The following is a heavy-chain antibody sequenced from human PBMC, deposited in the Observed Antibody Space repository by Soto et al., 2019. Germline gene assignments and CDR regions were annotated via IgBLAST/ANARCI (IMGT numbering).Heavy chain of an antibody. Sequence: QVQLVQSGAEVKKPGASVKVSCKTSGYTYSKYIIAWVRQTPGQGLEWMGWISGYNGDTHYAPELQGRVTFTSEPSTSTAYRELRSLTSDDPAVYYCVRAVLAGGVDNGGQGTLVTVSS. CDR3: VRAVLAGGVDN. CDR1: GYTYSKYI. CDR2: ISGYNGDT. V-gene: IGHV1-18*04. J-gene: IGHJ4*02. D-gene: IGHD4-17*01.